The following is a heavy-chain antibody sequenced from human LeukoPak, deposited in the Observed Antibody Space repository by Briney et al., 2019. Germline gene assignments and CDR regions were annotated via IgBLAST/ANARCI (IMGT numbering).Heavy chain of an antibody. V-gene: IGHV3-21*01. D-gene: IGHD2-2*01. CDR1: GFTFSSYS. J-gene: IGHJ5*02. CDR3: ARDRVVVPAAIGWFDP. CDR2: ISSSSSYI. Sequence: GRSLRLSCAASGFTFSSYSMNWVRQAPGKGLEWVSSISSSSSYIYYADSVKGRFTISRDNAKNSLYLQMNSLRAEDTAVYYCARDRVVVPAAIGWFDPWGQGTLVTVSS.